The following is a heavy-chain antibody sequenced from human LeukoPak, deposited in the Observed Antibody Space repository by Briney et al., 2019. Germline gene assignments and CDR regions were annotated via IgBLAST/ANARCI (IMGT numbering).Heavy chain of an antibody. CDR1: GGSISSSSYY. V-gene: IGHV4-39*07. Sequence: SETLSLTCTVSGGSISSSSYYWGWIRQPPGKGLEWIGSIYYSGSTYYNPSLKSRVTISVDTSKNQFSLKLSSVTAADTAVYYCARGVYCSSTSCYTGMGTGYWGQGTLVTVSS. CDR3: ARGVYCSSTSCYTGMGTGY. D-gene: IGHD2-2*02. J-gene: IGHJ4*02. CDR2: IYYSGST.